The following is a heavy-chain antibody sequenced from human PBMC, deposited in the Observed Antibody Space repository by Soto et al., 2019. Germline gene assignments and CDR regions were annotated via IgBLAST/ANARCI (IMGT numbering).Heavy chain of an antibody. CDR1: GFTFSTYV. Sequence: EVQVLESGGTLVQPGGSLRLSCVVSGFTFSTYVMYWVRQAPGKGLEWISAIRGGGEQTYYADSVKGRFAISRDNSKNTLYLLMNSRRADDTAVYYCAKLGVRIATTGTDYWGQGTLVTVSS. J-gene: IGHJ4*02. CDR2: IRGGGEQT. V-gene: IGHV3-23*01. CDR3: AKLGVRIATTGTDY. D-gene: IGHD6-13*01.